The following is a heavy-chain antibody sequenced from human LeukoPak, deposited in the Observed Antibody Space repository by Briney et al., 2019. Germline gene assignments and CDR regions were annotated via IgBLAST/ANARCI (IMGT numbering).Heavy chain of an antibody. J-gene: IGHJ4*02. CDR3: ARELDTAMAVDY. CDR1: GYSISSGYY. V-gene: IGHV4-38-2*02. D-gene: IGHD5-18*01. Sequence: SETLSLTCTVSGYSISSGYYWGWIRQPPGKGLEWIGSIYHSGSTYYNPSLKSRVTISVDTSKNQFSLKLSSVTAADTAVYYCARELDTAMAVDYWGQGTLVTVSS. CDR2: IYHSGST.